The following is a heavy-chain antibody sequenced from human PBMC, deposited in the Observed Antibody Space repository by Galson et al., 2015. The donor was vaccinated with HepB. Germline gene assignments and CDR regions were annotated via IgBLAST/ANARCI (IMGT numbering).Heavy chain of an antibody. D-gene: IGHD6-6*01. V-gene: IGHV3-30*18. J-gene: IGHJ2*01. CDR2: ISYDGSNK. CDR3: AKDGGSMAAQGFDL. CDR1: GFTFTSYG. Sequence: SLRLSCAASGFTFTSYGMHWVRQAPGKGLEWVALISYDGSNKYYVDSVKGRFIISRDNSKNTLYLQMNSLRAEDTAVFYCAKDGGSMAAQGFDLWGRGTLVTVSS.